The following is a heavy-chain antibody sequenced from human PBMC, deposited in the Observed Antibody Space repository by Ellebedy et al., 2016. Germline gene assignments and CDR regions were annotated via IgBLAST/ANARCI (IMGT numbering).Heavy chain of an antibody. CDR3: ARGRGLKAFDI. CDR1: GFTFSSYS. Sequence: GESLKISCAASGFTFSSYSMNWVRQAPGKGLEWASYISSSSSYTNYADSVKGRFTISRDNAKNSLYLQMNSLRAEDTAVYYCARGRGLKAFDIWGQGTMVTVSS. CDR2: ISSSSSYT. V-gene: IGHV3-21*05. J-gene: IGHJ3*02.